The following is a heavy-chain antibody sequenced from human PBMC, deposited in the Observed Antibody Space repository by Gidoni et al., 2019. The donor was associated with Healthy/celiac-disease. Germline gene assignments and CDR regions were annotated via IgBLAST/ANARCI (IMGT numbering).Heavy chain of an antibody. CDR1: GFTLSSYS. CDR2: ISSSSSYI. V-gene: IGHV3-21*01. J-gene: IGHJ6*02. CDR3: AREDLGITMVQGVPNRRPSGMDV. D-gene: IGHD3-10*01. Sequence: EVQLVESGGGLVKPGGSLRLSCAASGFTLSSYSMNWVSQAPGKGLEWVSSISSSSSYIYYADSVKGRFTISRDNAKNSLYLQMNSLRAEDTAVYYCAREDLGITMVQGVPNRRPSGMDVWGQGTTVTVSS.